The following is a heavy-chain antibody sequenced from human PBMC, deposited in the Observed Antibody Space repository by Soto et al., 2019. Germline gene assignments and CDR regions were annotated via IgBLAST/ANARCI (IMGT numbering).Heavy chain of an antibody. V-gene: IGHV3-23*01. CDR3: AKEGSWGYSGYDYYYYGMDV. CDR2: ISGSGGST. CDR1: GFTFSSYA. J-gene: IGHJ6*02. D-gene: IGHD5-12*01. Sequence: GGSLRLSCAASGFTFSSYAMSWVRQAPGKGLEWVSAISGSGGSTYYADSVKGRFTISRDNSKNTLYLQMNSLRAEDTDVYYCAKEGSWGYSGYDYYYYGMDVWGQGTTVTVSS.